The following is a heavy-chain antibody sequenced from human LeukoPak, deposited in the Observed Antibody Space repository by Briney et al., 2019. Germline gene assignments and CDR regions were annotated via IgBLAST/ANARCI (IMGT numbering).Heavy chain of an antibody. D-gene: IGHD3-10*01. J-gene: IGHJ4*02. V-gene: IGHV3-33*01. CDR2: IWYDGSNQ. CDR3: ARGGHGNSFGFVNY. CDR1: GFTFSSYG. Sequence: GRSLRLSCAASGFTFSSYGMHWVRQAPGKGLEGVAVIWYDGSNQYYGDSVKGRFTISRDNSKNTLYLQMDSLRAEDTAVYYCARGGHGNSFGFVNYWGQGTLVTVPS.